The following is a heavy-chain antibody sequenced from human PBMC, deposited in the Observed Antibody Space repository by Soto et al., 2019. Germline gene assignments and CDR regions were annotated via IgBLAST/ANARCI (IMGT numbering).Heavy chain of an antibody. CDR2: IYPGDSDT. CDR1: GYSFTSYW. V-gene: IGHV5-51*01. D-gene: IGHD3-22*01. Sequence: PGESLKISCKVSGYSFTSYWIGWVRQMPGKGLEWMGIIYPGDSDTRYSPSFQGQVTISADKSISTAYLQWSSLKASDTAMYYCARREHYYDSSGYYYYYYGMDVWGQGTTVTVSS. CDR3: ARREHYYDSSGYYYYYYGMDV. J-gene: IGHJ6*02.